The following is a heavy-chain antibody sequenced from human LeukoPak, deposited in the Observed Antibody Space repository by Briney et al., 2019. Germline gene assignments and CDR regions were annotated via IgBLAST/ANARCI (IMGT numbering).Heavy chain of an antibody. D-gene: IGHD2-2*03. CDR3: AKGSGYCSSTSCYAYAFDI. Sequence: GRSLRLSCAASGFTFSSYGMPWVRQAPGKGLEWVAVISYDGSNKYYADSVKGRFTISRDNSKNTLYLQMNSLRAEDTAVYYCAKGSGYCSSTSCYAYAFDIWGQGTMVTVSS. CDR2: ISYDGSNK. J-gene: IGHJ3*02. V-gene: IGHV3-30*18. CDR1: GFTFSSYG.